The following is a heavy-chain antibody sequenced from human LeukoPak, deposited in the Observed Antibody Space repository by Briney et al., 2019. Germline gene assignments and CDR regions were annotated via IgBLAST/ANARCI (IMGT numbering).Heavy chain of an antibody. J-gene: IGHJ4*02. V-gene: IGHV3-30*04. CDR3: ANGRGSSWYGVMHY. CDR1: GFTFSSYA. CDR2: ISYDGSNK. D-gene: IGHD6-13*01. Sequence: GGSLRLSCAASGFTFSSYAMHWVRQAPGKGLEWVAVISYDGSNKYYADSVKGRFTISRDNSKNTLYLQMNSLRAEDTAVYYCANGRGSSWYGVMHYWGQGTLVTVSS.